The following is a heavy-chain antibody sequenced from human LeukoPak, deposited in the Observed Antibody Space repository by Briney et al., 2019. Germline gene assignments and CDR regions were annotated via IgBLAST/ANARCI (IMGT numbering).Heavy chain of an antibody. Sequence: ASVKVSCKVSGYTLTELSMHWVRQAPGKGLEWMGGFDPEDGETIYAQKFQGRVTMTKDTSTDTAYMELSRLRSEDTDVYYCATETTLVRENSNWSVPGGQGTLVTLPS. J-gene: IGHJ5*02. CDR2: FDPEDGET. V-gene: IGHV1-24*01. D-gene: IGHD3-10*01. CDR3: ATETTLVRENSNWSVP. CDR1: GYTLTELS.